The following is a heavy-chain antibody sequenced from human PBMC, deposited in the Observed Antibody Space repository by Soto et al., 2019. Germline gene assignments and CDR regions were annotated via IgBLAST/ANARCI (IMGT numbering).Heavy chain of an antibody. CDR2: IQNRGSPT. D-gene: IGHD2-15*01. V-gene: IGHV3-48*03. J-gene: IGHJ4*02. Sequence: EVHLEESGGGLVQPGGSLRLSGEASGFSFSRDERNWVRQAPGKGLEWIAYIQNRGSPTHYADSVRGRFTISRYNAKNSLYLHMGSLTAEDTAIYSCARGYDAGSHLGYWGPGVLVTVSS. CDR1: GFSFSRDE. CDR3: ARGYDAGSHLGY.